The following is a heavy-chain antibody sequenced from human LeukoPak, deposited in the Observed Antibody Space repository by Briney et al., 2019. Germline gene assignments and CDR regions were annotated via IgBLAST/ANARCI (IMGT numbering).Heavy chain of an antibody. Sequence: GSSVKVSCKASGGTFSSYAISWVRQAPGQGLEWMGGIIPIFGTANYAQKFQGRVTITADKSTSTAYMELSSLRSEDTAVYYRARDLPSYSGCYFDYWGQGTLVTVSS. CDR2: IIPIFGTA. J-gene: IGHJ4*02. D-gene: IGHD1-26*01. CDR3: ARDLPSYSGCYFDY. V-gene: IGHV1-69*06. CDR1: GGTFSSYA.